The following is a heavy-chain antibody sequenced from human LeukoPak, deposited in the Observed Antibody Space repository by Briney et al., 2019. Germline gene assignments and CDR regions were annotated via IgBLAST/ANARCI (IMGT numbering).Heavy chain of an antibody. CDR1: GGSFSGYY. CDR3: ARQGDDSSGLWYFDL. CDR2: INHSGST. J-gene: IGHJ2*01. Sequence: PSETLSLTCAVYGGSFSGYYWSWICQPPGKGLEWIGEINHSGSTNYNPSLKSRVTISVDTSKNQFSLKLSSVTAADTAVYYCARQGDDSSGLWYFDLWGRGTLVTVSS. V-gene: IGHV4-34*01. D-gene: IGHD3-22*01.